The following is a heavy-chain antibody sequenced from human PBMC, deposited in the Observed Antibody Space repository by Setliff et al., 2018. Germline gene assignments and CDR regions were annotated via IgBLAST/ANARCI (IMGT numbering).Heavy chain of an antibody. CDR1: GGSISSYY. J-gene: IGHJ4*02. CDR2: IYTSGDS. Sequence: ETLSLTCTVSGGSISSYYWSWIRQPPWKGLEWIGYIYTSGDSNYNPSLKSRVTMSVDTSKNQFSLNLRSVTAADTAVYYCARQPSSGSYYNPRPYYFDYWGQGTLVTVSS. D-gene: IGHD3-10*01. V-gene: IGHV4-59*01. CDR3: ARQPSSGSYYNPRPYYFDY.